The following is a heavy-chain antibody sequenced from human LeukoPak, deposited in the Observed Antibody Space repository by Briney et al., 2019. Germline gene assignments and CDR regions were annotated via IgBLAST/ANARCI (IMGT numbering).Heavy chain of an antibody. CDR3: GRVLGSGYDQFLDP. J-gene: IGHJ5*02. CDR2: INPSGGST. V-gene: IGHV1-46*02. CDR1: GYTFNSYY. Sequence: GASVKVSCKASGYTFNSYYMHWVRQAPGQGLEWMGVINPSGGSTSYAQKFQGRVTMTRDTPTSTVYMELSSLRSEDTAVYYCGRVLGSGYDQFLDPGAQEPLVPVP. D-gene: IGHD5-12*01.